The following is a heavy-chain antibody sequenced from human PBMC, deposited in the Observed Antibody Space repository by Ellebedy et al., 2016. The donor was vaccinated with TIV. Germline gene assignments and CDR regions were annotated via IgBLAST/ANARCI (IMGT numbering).Heavy chain of an antibody. CDR1: GYTFTGHY. D-gene: IGHD1-26*01. Sequence: ASVKVSXXASGYTFTGHYMHWVRQAPGQGLEWMGWINPNSGGTNYAQKFQGRVNLTRDTSITTAYMELSRLRSNDSAVYYCAVGATTPWGQGTLITVSS. CDR2: INPNSGGT. J-gene: IGHJ5*02. CDR3: AVGATTP. V-gene: IGHV1-2*02.